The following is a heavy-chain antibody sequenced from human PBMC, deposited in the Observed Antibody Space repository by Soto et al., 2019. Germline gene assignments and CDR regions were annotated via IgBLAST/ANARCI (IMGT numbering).Heavy chain of an antibody. J-gene: IGHJ4*02. CDR2: VNAGDGNT. CDR3: ARDDNLGDIRY. Sequence: GASVEVSCKASGVTLTYHFMYWMRQAPGQRLEWMGWVNAGDGNTRYSQKFQGRVIITRDTSASTASMELSSLTSEDTAVYYCARDDNLGDIRYWGQGTLVTVSS. V-gene: IGHV1-3*01. D-gene: IGHD3-16*01. CDR1: GVTLTYHF.